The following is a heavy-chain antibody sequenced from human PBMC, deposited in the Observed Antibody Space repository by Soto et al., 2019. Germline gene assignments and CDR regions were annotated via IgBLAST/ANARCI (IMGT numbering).Heavy chain of an antibody. CDR3: AKDKCCSGSGFSAGSFDL. CDR1: GFTFINYA. V-gene: IGHV3-23*01. CDR2: SSVGGVNT. D-gene: IGHD3-3*01. J-gene: IGHJ3*01. Sequence: EVQLLESGGGLVQPGGSLRLSCAASGFTFINYAMSWVRQAPGKGPEWVSASSVGGVNTYYADSVKGRFTISRDTSKKPLSHKMGGRWAEARALFFCAKDKCCSGSGFSAGSFDLWGQGTMIPVS.